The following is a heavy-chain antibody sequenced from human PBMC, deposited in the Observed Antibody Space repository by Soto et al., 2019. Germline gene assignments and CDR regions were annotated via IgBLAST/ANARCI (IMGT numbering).Heavy chain of an antibody. CDR1: GYSFTSYW. CDR2: IDPSDSYT. V-gene: IGHV5-10-1*01. Sequence: PGESLKISCKGSGYSFTSYWIGWVRQMPGKGLEWMGRIDPSDSYTNYSPSLQGHVTISADKSISTAYLQWSSLKASDTAMYYCASPYYYDSSGRAAFDYWGQGTLVPVSS. CDR3: ASPYYYDSSGRAAFDY. D-gene: IGHD3-22*01. J-gene: IGHJ4*02.